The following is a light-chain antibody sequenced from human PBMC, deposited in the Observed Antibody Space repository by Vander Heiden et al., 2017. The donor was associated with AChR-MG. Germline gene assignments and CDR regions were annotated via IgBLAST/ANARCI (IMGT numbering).Light chain of an antibody. CDR1: QSVSSSY. V-gene: IGKV3-20*01. J-gene: IGKJ5*01. Sequence: EIVLTQSPGTLSLSPAERATLSSRASQSVSSSYLAWYQQKPGQAPRHLIYGASSRATGIPDRFSGSGSGTDFTLTISRLGPEDFAVYYCQQYGSSLYFGQGTRLEIK. CDR3: QQYGSSLY. CDR2: GAS.